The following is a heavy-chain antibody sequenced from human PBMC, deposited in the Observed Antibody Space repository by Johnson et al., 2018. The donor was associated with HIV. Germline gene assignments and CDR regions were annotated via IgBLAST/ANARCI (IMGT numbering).Heavy chain of an antibody. J-gene: IGHJ3*01. V-gene: IGHV3-74*03. D-gene: IGHD6-19*01. CDR2: IYSDGSDS. CDR3: ARKQWLEVPSDALDV. CDR1: GFIFRNYW. Sequence: VQLVESGGGLVQPGGSLRLSCAASGFIFRNYWMYWVRQAPGKGLVWVARIYSDGSDSAYADSVKGRFTISRDNAKKTLYLQMNRLRAEDTAVYYCARKQWLEVPSDALDVWGQGTMVTVSS.